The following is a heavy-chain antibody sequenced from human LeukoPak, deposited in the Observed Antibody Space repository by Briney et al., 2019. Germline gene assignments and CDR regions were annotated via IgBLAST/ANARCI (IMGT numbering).Heavy chain of an antibody. D-gene: IGHD3-22*01. J-gene: IGHJ4*02. V-gene: IGHV3-23*01. CDR3: AKRGRYYYDPPDS. CDR2: ISGSGVST. CDR1: GFTFSSYA. Sequence: GGSLRLSCAASGFTFSSYAMSWVRQAPGKGLEWVSAISGSGVSTYYADSVKGRFTISRDNSKNTLYLQMNSLRAEDTAVYYCAKRGRYYYDPPDSWGQGTLVTVSS.